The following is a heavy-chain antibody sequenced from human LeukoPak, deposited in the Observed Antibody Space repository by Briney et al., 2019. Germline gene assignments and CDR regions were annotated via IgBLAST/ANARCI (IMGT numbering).Heavy chain of an antibody. V-gene: IGHV4-4*07. J-gene: IGHJ5*02. Sequence: PSETLSLTCAVYGGSFSGYYWSWIRQPAGKGLEWIGRIYTSGSTNYNPSLKSRVTMSVDTSKNQFSLKLSSVTAADTAVYYCAREPSQWLVFNWFDPWGQGTLVTVSS. D-gene: IGHD6-19*01. CDR3: AREPSQWLVFNWFDP. CDR2: IYTSGST. CDR1: GGSFSGYY.